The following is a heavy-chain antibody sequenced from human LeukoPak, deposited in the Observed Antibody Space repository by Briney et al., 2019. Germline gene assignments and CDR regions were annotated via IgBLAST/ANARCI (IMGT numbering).Heavy chain of an antibody. CDR2: ISYDGSSK. J-gene: IGHJ4*02. CDR1: GFTFSSYA. D-gene: IGHD3-22*01. V-gene: IGHV3-30-3*01. Sequence: GGSLRLSCAASGFTFSSYAMHWVRQAPGKGLEWVAVISYDGSSKYYADSVKGRFTISRDNSKNTLYLQMNSLRAEDTAVYYCAREEIPSHYYDSSGYYYYWGQGTLVTVSS. CDR3: AREEIPSHYYDSSGYYYY.